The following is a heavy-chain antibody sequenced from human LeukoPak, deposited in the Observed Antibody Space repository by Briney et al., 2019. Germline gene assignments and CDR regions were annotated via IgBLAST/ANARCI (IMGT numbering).Heavy chain of an antibody. J-gene: IGHJ5*02. CDR1: RFAFSQAW. D-gene: IGHD1-26*01. CDR3: TTSGWFDH. Sequence: GGSLRLSCVASRFAFSQAWMSWVRQAPGKGLEWVGRIKSESDGGTTDYAAPVKGRFTISRDDSKNTLFLHMNSLQTEDTAVYYCTTSGWFDHWGQGTLVTVSS. V-gene: IGHV3-15*01. CDR2: IKSESDGGTT.